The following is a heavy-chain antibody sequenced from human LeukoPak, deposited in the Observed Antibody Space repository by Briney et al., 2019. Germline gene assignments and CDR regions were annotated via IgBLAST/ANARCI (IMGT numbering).Heavy chain of an antibody. J-gene: IGHJ4*02. CDR3: ARARDYDILTGQYGGGFDY. CDR1: GGSFSGYY. CDR2: INHSGST. D-gene: IGHD3-9*01. Sequence: SETLSLTCAVYGGSFSGYYWSWIRQPPGKGLEWIGEINHSGSTNYNPSLKSRVTISVDTSKNQFSLKLSSVTAADTAVYYCARARDYDILTGQYGGGFDYWGQGTLVTVPS. V-gene: IGHV4-34*01.